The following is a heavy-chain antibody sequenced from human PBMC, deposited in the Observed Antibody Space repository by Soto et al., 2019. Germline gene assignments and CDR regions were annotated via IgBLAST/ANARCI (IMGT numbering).Heavy chain of an antibody. Sequence: SETLSLTCTVSGGSISSYYWSWIRQPPGKGLEWIGYIYYSGSTNYNPSLKSRVTISVDTSKNQFSLKLSSVTAADTAVYYCARGSGRRTAMVVDAFDIWGQGTMVTVS. J-gene: IGHJ3*02. V-gene: IGHV4-59*01. CDR2: IYYSGST. CDR3: ARGSGRRTAMVVDAFDI. CDR1: GGSISSYY. D-gene: IGHD5-18*01.